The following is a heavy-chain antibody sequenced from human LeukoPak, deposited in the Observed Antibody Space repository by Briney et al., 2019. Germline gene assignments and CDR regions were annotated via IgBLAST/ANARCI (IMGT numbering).Heavy chain of an antibody. D-gene: IGHD3-9*01. CDR1: GYTLTELS. CDR2: FDPEDGET. J-gene: IGHJ4*02. V-gene: IGHV1-24*01. CDR3: ATAGYYDILTGYRHYFDY. Sequence: ASVKVSCKVSGYTLTELSMHWVRQAPGKGLEWMGGFDPEDGETIYAQKFQGRVTMTEDTSTDTAYVELSSLRSEDTAVYYCATAGYYDILTGYRHYFDYWGQGTLVTVSS.